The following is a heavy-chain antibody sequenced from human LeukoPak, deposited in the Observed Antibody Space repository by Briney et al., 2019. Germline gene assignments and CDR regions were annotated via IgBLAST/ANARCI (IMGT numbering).Heavy chain of an antibody. CDR1: GGSSSSSSYY. CDR3: ARDFRRSGGVVPAAISWFDP. V-gene: IGHV4-39*07. D-gene: IGHD2-2*01. Sequence: KPSETLSLTGTVSGGSSSSSSYYWGWVRQPPGEGLEWIGSIYYSGSAYYNPSLKSRVTISVDTSKNQFSLKLSSVTAADTAVYCCARDFRRSGGVVPAAISWFDPWGQGTLVTVSS. J-gene: IGHJ5*02. CDR2: IYYSGSA.